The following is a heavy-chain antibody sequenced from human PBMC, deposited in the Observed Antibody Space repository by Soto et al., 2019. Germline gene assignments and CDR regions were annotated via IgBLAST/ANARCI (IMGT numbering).Heavy chain of an antibody. Sequence: PGGSLRLSCEGSGFTFSDYYISWIRQAPGKGLEWISYSSNSGTFSRYADSVKGRFSISRDNTKNMLYLQMNSLRAEDTAVYYCARSGDNYNRLDYWGQGTPVTASS. CDR1: GFTFSDYY. CDR3: ARSGDNYNRLDY. D-gene: IGHD1-1*01. V-gene: IGHV3-11*06. J-gene: IGHJ4*02. CDR2: SSNSGTFS.